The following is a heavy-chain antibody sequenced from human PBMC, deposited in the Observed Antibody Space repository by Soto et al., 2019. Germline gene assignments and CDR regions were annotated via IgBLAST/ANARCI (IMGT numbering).Heavy chain of an antibody. J-gene: IGHJ6*02. Sequence: EVQLVESGGVVVQPGGSLRLSCAASGFTFDDYTMHWVRQAPGKGLEWVSLISWDGGSTYYADSVKGRFTISRDNSKNSLYQQMNSLRTEDTALYYCAKGMRAPKYSGYDLDYYGMDVWGQGPKVTVSS. CDR1: GFTFDDYT. CDR3: AKGMRAPKYSGYDLDYYGMDV. V-gene: IGHV3-43*01. CDR2: ISWDGGST. D-gene: IGHD5-12*01.